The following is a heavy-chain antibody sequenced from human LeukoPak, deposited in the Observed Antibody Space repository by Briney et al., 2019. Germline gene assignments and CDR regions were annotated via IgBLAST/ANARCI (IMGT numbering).Heavy chain of an antibody. CDR1: GFTFSSYR. J-gene: IGHJ4*02. CDR3: AKGHRYCTSANCNSAIDY. D-gene: IGHD2-8*01. CDR2: ISSSSSYI. Sequence: GGSLRLSCAASGFTFSSYRMNWVRQAPGKGLEWVSSISSSSSYIYYADSVKGRFTISRDNAKHSLYLQMSSLGAEDTAVYYCAKGHRYCTSANCNSAIDYWGQGTLVTVSS. V-gene: IGHV3-21*04.